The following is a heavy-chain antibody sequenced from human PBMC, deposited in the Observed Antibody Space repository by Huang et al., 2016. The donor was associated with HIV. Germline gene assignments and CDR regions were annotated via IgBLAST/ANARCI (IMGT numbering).Heavy chain of an antibody. D-gene: IGHD2-15*01. CDR2: FYPEEGET. Sequence: QVQLVESGAELKKPGASVRVSCKVSGYTVSELSLNWVRQAPEKGLEWMGGFYPEEGETSYEQRLQGRVTMTEDTSTDTAYMERGSLRPEDTAVYYWATSTPDVGAGVLRSAFDIWGQGTMVTVSS. CDR1: GYTVSELS. V-gene: IGHV1-24*01. J-gene: IGHJ3*02. CDR3: ATSTPDVGAGVLRSAFDI.